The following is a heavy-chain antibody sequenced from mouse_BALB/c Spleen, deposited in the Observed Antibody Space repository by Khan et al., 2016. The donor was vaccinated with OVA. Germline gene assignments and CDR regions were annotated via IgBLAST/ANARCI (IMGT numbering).Heavy chain of an antibody. Sequence: EVELVESGGGLVQPGGSRKLSCAASGFTFSSFGMHWVRQAPEKGLEWVAYISSGSSTIYYADTVKGRFTISRDNPKNTLFLQMTSLRSEDTAMYYCAGRGDSYPAWFAYWGQGTLVTVSA. CDR1: GFTFSSFG. CDR3: AGRGDSYPAWFAY. J-gene: IGHJ3*01. D-gene: IGHD2-12*01. V-gene: IGHV5-17*02. CDR2: ISSGSSTI.